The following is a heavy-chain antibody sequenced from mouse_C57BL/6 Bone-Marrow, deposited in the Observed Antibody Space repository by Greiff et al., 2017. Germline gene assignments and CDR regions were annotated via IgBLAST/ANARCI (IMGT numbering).Heavy chain of an antibody. CDR1: GYAFRSSW. J-gene: IGHJ2*01. CDR3: ARDYGSSWDY. D-gene: IGHD1-1*01. CDR2: IYPGDGDT. Sequence: QVQLQQSGPELVKPGASVKISCKASGYAFRSSWMNWVKQRPGKGLEWIGRIYPGDGDTNYNGKFKGKATLTADKSSSTAYMQLSSLTSEDSAVYFCARDYGSSWDYWGEGTTRTVSS. V-gene: IGHV1-82*01.